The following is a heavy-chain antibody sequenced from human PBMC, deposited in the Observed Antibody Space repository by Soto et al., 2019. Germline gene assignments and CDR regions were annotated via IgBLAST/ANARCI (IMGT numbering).Heavy chain of an antibody. J-gene: IGHJ4*02. V-gene: IGHV4-31*03. Sequence: TWETLSLTCTVSGHSLSSGGYYWSWIRQHAGKGLEWVGYIYFTGSTLYNPSLKSRLAMSLDTSKNQFSLRLTSVTAADTAVYFCARDWGSSGWPNWGQGTLVTVSS. CDR3: ARDWGSSGWPN. CDR2: IYFTGST. D-gene: IGHD6-19*01. CDR1: GHSLSSGGYY.